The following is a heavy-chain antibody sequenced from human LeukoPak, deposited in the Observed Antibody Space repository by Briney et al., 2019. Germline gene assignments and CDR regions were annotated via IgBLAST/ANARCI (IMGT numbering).Heavy chain of an antibody. J-gene: IGHJ4*02. Sequence: PGGSLRLSCAASGFTLSDYSMHWIRQAPGKGLEYVSAISRSGDHTYYANSVKGRFTISRENSKNTLYLQMNSLRAEDTAVYYCAKDSAKKYDDYWGQGTLVTVSS. CDR1: GFTLSDYS. CDR3: AKDSAKKYDDY. D-gene: IGHD2/OR15-2a*01. V-gene: IGHV3-64*01. CDR2: ISRSGDHT.